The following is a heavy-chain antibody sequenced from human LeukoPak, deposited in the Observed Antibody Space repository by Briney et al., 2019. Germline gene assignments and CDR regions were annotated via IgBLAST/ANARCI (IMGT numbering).Heavy chain of an antibody. Sequence: ASVKVSCKASGYTFTSYGISWVRQAPGQGLEWMGWISAYNGNTNYAQKLQGRVTTTTDTSTSTAYMELRSLRSDDTAVYYCARELVYYYGSGSYRGAFDIWGQGTMVTVSS. CDR1: GYTFTSYG. J-gene: IGHJ3*02. CDR3: ARELVYYYGSGSYRGAFDI. D-gene: IGHD3-10*01. V-gene: IGHV1-18*01. CDR2: ISAYNGNT.